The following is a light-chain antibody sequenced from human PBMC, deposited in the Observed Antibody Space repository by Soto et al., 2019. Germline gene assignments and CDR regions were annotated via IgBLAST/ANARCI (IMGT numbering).Light chain of an antibody. Sequence: QSVLTQPASVSGSPGQSITISCTGTSSDVGGYTLVSWYQQHPGKAPKLMIYEGSQRPSGVSDRFSGSTSGNTASLTISGLQAEDEADYYCCSYAGSSTYVFGTGTKLTVL. CDR3: CSYAGSSTYV. V-gene: IGLV2-23*01. J-gene: IGLJ1*01. CDR2: EGS. CDR1: SSDVGGYTL.